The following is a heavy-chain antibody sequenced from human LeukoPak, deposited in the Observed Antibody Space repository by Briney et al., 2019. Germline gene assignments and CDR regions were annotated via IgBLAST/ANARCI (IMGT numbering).Heavy chain of an antibody. D-gene: IGHD2-2*02. J-gene: IGHJ6*03. CDR1: GGTFSSYA. Sequence: ASAKVSCKASGGTFSSYAISWVRQAPGQGLEWMGGIIPIFGTANYAQKFQGRVTITTDESTSTAYMELSSLRSEDTAVYYCARGAGEYCSSTSCYTEGVYYYYYYMDVWGKGTTVTVSS. V-gene: IGHV1-69*05. CDR3: ARGAGEYCSSTSCYTEGVYYYYYYMDV. CDR2: IIPIFGTA.